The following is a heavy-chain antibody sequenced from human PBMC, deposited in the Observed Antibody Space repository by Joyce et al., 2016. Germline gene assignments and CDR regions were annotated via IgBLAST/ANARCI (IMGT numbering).Heavy chain of an antibody. CDR2: IYYTGST. CDR1: GASIINYY. D-gene: IGHD6-25*01. Sequence: QEQLQESGPGLVKPSETLSLTCSVSGASIINYYWSWVRQSPGMGLEWIGYIYYTGSTNYDPSFESRVTMSVDAPRNEVSLKLMSVTAADTAVYFCARTFSGSMGNWYLNLWGRGTPVTVTS. J-gene: IGHJ2*01. CDR3: ARTFSGSMGNWYLNL. V-gene: IGHV4-59*01.